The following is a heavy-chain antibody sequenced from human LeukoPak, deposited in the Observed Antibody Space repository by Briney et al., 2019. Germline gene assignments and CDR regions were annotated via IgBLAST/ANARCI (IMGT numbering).Heavy chain of an antibody. D-gene: IGHD5-18*01. CDR3: AKVHSYGYGAYYMDV. CDR1: GFTFSDYY. V-gene: IGHV3-11*01. CDR2: ISSSGSTI. J-gene: IGHJ6*03. Sequence: TGGSLRLSCAASGFTFSDYYMSWIREAPGKGLEWVSYISSSGSTIYYADSVKGRFTISRDNAKNSLYLQMNSLRAEDTAVYYCAKVHSYGYGAYYMDVWGKGTTVTVSS.